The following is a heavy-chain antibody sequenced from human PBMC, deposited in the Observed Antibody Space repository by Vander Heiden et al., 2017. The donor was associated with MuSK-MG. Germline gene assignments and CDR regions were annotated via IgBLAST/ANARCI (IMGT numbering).Heavy chain of an antibody. CDR2: LYYSGYT. Sequence: QLQLQESGPGLVKPAETLSLNCTVSGGSISRASFYWGWIRQSPGKGLERIARLYYSGYTYYNPSLKSRVTISVDTLKIQFARKLNSVTAADTAGYYCARHEKDRLRGHFDSWGQGTLVTVSS. D-gene: IGHD2-15*01. V-gene: IGHV4-39*01. CDR1: GGSISRASFY. J-gene: IGHJ4*02. CDR3: ARHEKDRLRGHFDS.